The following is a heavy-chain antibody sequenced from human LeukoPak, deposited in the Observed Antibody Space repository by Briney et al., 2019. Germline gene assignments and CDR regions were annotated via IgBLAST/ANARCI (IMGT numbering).Heavy chain of an antibody. J-gene: IGHJ4*02. V-gene: IGHV1-69*05. Sequence: SVKFSCKASGGTFSSYAISWVRQAPGQGLEWMGRIIPIFGTANYAQKFQGRVTITTDESTSTAYMELSSLRSEDTAVYYCARGHDVGSSGWWLFDYWGQGTLVTVSS. CDR1: GGTFSSYA. CDR2: IIPIFGTA. CDR3: ARGHDVGSSGWWLFDY. D-gene: IGHD6-19*01.